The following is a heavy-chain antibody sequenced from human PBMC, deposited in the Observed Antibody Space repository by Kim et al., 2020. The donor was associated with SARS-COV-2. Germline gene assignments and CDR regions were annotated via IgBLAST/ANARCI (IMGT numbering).Heavy chain of an antibody. V-gene: IGHV5-51*01. D-gene: IGHD3-16*01. J-gene: IGHJ6*02. CDR3: ARRGLGFYYYGMDV. Sequence: YSPSFQGQVTRSADQSTSAAYLQWSSLKASDTAMYYCARRGLGFYYYGMDVWGQGTTVTVSS.